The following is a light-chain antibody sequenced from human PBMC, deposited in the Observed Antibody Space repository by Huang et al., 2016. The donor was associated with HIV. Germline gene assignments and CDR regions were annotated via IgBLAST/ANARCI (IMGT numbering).Light chain of an antibody. CDR1: QSVLYSSNNNNY. Sequence: DIVMTQSPDSLAVSLGERATSNCKSSQSVLYSSNNNNYLALYRQKPGQPPKLVIYWASTRESGVPDRFSGSGSGTDFTLTISSLQAEDVAGYYCQQYYSSPLTFGGGTKVEIK. CDR3: QQYYSSPLT. J-gene: IGKJ4*01. V-gene: IGKV4-1*01. CDR2: WAS.